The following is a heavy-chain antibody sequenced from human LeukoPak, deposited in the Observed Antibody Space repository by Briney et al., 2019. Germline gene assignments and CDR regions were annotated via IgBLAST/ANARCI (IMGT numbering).Heavy chain of an antibody. Sequence: PSETLSLTCSVSGGSISRNSYYWGWIRQPPGKGLEWIGSINYSGSTYYNPTLKSRVTISVDTSKNQFSLKLSSVTAADTAVYYCARDRYHDSSGYYNYYYYYMDVWGKGTTVTVSS. D-gene: IGHD3-22*01. J-gene: IGHJ6*03. CDR3: ARDRYHDSSGYYNYYYYYMDV. V-gene: IGHV4-39*07. CDR2: INYSGST. CDR1: GGSISRNSYY.